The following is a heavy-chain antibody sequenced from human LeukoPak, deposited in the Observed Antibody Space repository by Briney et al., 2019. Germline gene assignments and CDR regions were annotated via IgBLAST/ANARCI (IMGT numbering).Heavy chain of an antibody. Sequence: SQTLSLTCTVSGGSISSGSYYWSWIRQPAGKGLEWIGRIYTSGSTNYNPSLKSRVTISVDTSKNQFSLKLSSVTAADTAMYYCARDFRYCSGGSCYSYFDYWGQGILVTVSS. V-gene: IGHV4-61*02. D-gene: IGHD2-15*01. CDR2: IYTSGST. J-gene: IGHJ4*02. CDR1: GGSISSGSYY. CDR3: ARDFRYCSGGSCYSYFDY.